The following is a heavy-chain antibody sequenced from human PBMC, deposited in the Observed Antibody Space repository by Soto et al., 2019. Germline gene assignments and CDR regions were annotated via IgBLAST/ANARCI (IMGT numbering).Heavy chain of an antibody. V-gene: IGHV4-59*01. CDR2: IYYSGST. J-gene: IGHJ4*02. CDR1: DSSISSYY. D-gene: IGHD4-17*01. CDR3: ARQDGGGSYYFDY. Sequence: SETLSLTCTDSDSSISSYYWSWIRQPPGKGLEWIGYIYYSGSTNYNPSLKSRVTISVDTSKNQFSLKLSSVTAADTAVYYCARQDGGGSYYFDYWGQGTLVTVSS.